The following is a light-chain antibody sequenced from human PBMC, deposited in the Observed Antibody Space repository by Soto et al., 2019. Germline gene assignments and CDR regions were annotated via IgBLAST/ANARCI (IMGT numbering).Light chain of an antibody. J-gene: IGKJ5*01. Sequence: AIRMTQSPSSFSASTGDRVTITCRASQGISSYLAWYQQKPGKAPKLLIYAASTLQSGVPSRFSGSGSGTDFTLTISSLQPEDVATYYCQKYNSAPLTFGQGTRLEI. CDR2: AAS. CDR1: QGISSY. CDR3: QKYNSAPLT. V-gene: IGKV1-8*01.